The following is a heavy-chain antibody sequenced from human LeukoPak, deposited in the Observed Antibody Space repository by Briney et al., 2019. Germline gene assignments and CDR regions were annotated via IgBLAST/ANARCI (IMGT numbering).Heavy chain of an antibody. CDR1: GGSISSYY. V-gene: IGHV4-59*01. J-gene: IGHJ4*02. CDR2: IYYSGST. D-gene: IGHD1-26*01. Sequence: SETLSLTCTVSGGSISSYYWSWIRQPPGKGLEWIGYIYYSGSTNYNPSLKSRVTISVDTSKNQFSLKLSSVTAEDTAVYYCARVPWTLDTTPHYFDYWGQGTLVTVSS. CDR3: ARVPWTLDTTPHYFDY.